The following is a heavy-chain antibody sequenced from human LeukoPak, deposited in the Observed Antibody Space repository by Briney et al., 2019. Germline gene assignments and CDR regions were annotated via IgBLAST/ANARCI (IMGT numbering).Heavy chain of an antibody. Sequence: GGSLSLSCAFSGFTFGGFWMSWSPQPPGKGLEWVASINSDGSEGYYADVVKGRFTISRDNTKNSLYLQMNSLRAEDTAVYYCARGVVRYFDYWGQGALVTVSS. D-gene: IGHD3-9*01. CDR2: INSDGSEG. J-gene: IGHJ4*02. CDR1: GFTFGGFW. CDR3: ARGVVRYFDY. V-gene: IGHV3-7*01.